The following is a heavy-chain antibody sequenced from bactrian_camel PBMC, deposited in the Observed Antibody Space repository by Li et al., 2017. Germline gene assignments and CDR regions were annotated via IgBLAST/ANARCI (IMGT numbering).Heavy chain of an antibody. J-gene: IGHJ6*01. CDR3: AAVSGY. Sequence: VQLVESGGGLVQPGGSLRLSCAASGFTFSSYDMSWVRQAPGKGLEWVSGITSGGGSTYYADSVKGRFTISKDNAKSTLYLEMKSLKPEDTAVYFCAAVSGYWGQGTQVTVS. V-gene: IGHV3S40*01. CDR1: GFTFSSYD. CDR2: ITSGGGST.